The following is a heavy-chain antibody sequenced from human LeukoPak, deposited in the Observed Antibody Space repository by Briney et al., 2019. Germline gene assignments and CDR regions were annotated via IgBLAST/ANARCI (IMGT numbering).Heavy chain of an antibody. J-gene: IGHJ4*02. CDR1: GFTFSSYS. Sequence: PGGALRLSCAASGFTFSSYSMNWVRQAPGKGLEWVSSISRSSSYIYYEDSVRGRFTISRDNAKNSLYLQMTSLRAEDTAVYYCARDRHPYGYSSGCSDYWGQGTLVTVSS. D-gene: IGHD6-19*01. V-gene: IGHV3-21*01. CDR2: ISRSSSYI. CDR3: ARDRHPYGYSSGCSDY.